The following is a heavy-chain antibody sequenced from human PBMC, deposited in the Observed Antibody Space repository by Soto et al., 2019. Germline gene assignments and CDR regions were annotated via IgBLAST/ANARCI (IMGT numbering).Heavy chain of an antibody. CDR3: ASTGIAAAGTLNWFDL. J-gene: IGHJ5*02. Sequence: SETLSLTCTVSGGSISSSSYYWGWIRQPPGKGLEWIGSIYYSGSTYYNPSLKSRVTISVDTSKNQFSLKLSSVTAADTAVYYCASTGIAAAGTLNWFDLWGQGTTVTVSS. V-gene: IGHV4-39*01. D-gene: IGHD6-13*01. CDR1: GGSISSSSYY. CDR2: IYYSGST.